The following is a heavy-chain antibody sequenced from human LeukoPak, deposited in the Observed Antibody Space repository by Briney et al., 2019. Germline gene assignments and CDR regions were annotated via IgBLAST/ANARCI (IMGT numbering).Heavy chain of an antibody. V-gene: IGHV4-39*07. CDR1: GGSISSSSYY. J-gene: IGHJ4*02. Sequence: PSETLSLTCTVSGGSISSSSYYWGWIRQPPGKGLEWIGSIYHTGRTYYNPSLKSRVTISLDTSKNQFSLKLSSVTAADTAVYYCARGPFDYFDYWGQGTLVTVSS. CDR2: IYHTGRT. CDR3: ARGPFDYFDY.